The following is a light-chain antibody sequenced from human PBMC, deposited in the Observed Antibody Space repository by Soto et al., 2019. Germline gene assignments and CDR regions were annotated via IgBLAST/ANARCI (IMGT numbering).Light chain of an antibody. Sequence: DIQMTQSPSSVSASVGDRVTITCRASQGIGIYLAWYQQKPGKAPKLLIYAASTLQSGVPSRFRGSGSGTDLSLTISSVQPEDFATYFCQQANSLPYTFGQGTKLEIK. CDR3: QQANSLPYT. CDR2: AAS. J-gene: IGKJ2*01. V-gene: IGKV1-12*01. CDR1: QGIGIY.